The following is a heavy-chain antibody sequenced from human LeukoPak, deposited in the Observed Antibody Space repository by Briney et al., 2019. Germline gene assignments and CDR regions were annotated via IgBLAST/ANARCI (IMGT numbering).Heavy chain of an antibody. D-gene: IGHD2-2*01. J-gene: IGHJ4*02. V-gene: IGHV3-53*01. CDR2: IYNDGRT. Sequence: GGSLRLSCAASGFTVRSNYMSWFRQAPGKGLEWASVIYNDGRTYYADSVKGRFIISKDISKNTLYLQMNNLRADDTAVYYCAKDQADCSSTSCYERGFDYWGQGTLVTVSS. CDR3: AKDQADCSSTSCYERGFDY. CDR1: GFTVRSNY.